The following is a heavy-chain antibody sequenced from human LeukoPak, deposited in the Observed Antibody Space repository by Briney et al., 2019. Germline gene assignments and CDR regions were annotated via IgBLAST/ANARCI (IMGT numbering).Heavy chain of an antibody. CDR2: ITTTGIYI. V-gene: IGHV3-21*04. D-gene: IGHD3-22*01. CDR1: GFTFSSYD. Sequence: GGSLRLSCAASGFTFSSYDMNWVRQAPAKGLEWVASITTTGIYINYADSVKGRFTISRDSSKNTLYLQMNSLRAEDTAVYYCTRDISGYFSDYWGQGTLVTVSS. CDR3: TRDISGYFSDY. J-gene: IGHJ4*02.